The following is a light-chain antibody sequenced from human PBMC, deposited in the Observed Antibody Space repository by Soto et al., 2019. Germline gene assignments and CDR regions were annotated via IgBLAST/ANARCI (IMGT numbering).Light chain of an antibody. CDR2: GTS. Sequence: EIVLTQSPGTLSLSPGERATLSCRASQSVASRNLAWYQQRSGQAPRLLIYGTSSRAIHTPDRFSGSGSGTAFTLTISDLEPEDFAVYFCQHFGNSLWTFGQGTKVEI. J-gene: IGKJ1*01. V-gene: IGKV3-20*01. CDR3: QHFGNSLWT. CDR1: QSVASRN.